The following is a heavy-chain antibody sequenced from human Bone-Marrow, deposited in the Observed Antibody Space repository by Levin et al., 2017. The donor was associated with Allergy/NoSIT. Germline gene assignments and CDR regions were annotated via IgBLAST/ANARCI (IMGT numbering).Heavy chain of an antibody. CDR1: GYSFTKDW. CDR3: AKAIDNYYGSGSYPPYY. Sequence: PGGSLRLSCQSSGYSFTKDWIAWVRLMPGTGLEWIGIIYPGDSNTRYSPSFQGQVTISADKSISTVYLQWSSLKASDTAIYYCAKAIDNYYGSGSYPPYYWGQGTLVTVSS. V-gene: IGHV5-51*01. J-gene: IGHJ4*02. D-gene: IGHD3-10*01. CDR2: IYPGDSNT.